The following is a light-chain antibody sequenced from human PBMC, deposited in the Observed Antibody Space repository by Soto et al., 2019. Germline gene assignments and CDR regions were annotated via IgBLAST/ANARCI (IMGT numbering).Light chain of an antibody. J-gene: IGKJ1*01. CDR1: QSVTSSY. CDR3: QQYGSSPQT. Sequence: EIVLTPSPGTLSLSQGERATLSCRSSQSVTSSYLAWYQQKAGQAPRLLICGASSRATGIPDRFSGSGSGTDFILTIRRLEAEDFAVYYCQQYGSSPQTFGQGTKV. V-gene: IGKV3-20*01. CDR2: GAS.